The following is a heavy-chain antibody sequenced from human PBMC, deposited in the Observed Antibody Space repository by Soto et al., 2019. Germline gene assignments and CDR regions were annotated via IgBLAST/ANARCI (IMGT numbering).Heavy chain of an antibody. CDR3: ARGPGGIAVADKSLFDY. CDR2: INPNSGGT. D-gene: IGHD6-19*01. V-gene: IGHV1-2*04. Sequence: ASVKVSCKASGYTFTGYYMHWVRQAPGQGLEWMGWINPNSGGTNYAQKFQGWVTMTRDTSISTAYMELSRLRSDDTAVYYCARGPGGIAVADKSLFDYRGQGTLVTVSS. J-gene: IGHJ4*02. CDR1: GYTFTGYY.